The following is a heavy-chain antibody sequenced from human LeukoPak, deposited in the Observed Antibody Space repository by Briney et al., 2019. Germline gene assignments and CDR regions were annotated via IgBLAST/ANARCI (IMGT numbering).Heavy chain of an antibody. CDR2: IYPGDSDT. V-gene: IGHV5-51*01. CDR3: ARQEGAFDI. J-gene: IGHJ3*02. CDR1: GYGFTSYW. Sequence: GEALRISCKGAGYGFTSYWIGWGRRMPGKGGEWMGIIYPGDSDTRYSPSFQGQVTISADKSISTAYLQWSSLKASDTAMYYCARQEGAFDIWGQGTMVTVSS.